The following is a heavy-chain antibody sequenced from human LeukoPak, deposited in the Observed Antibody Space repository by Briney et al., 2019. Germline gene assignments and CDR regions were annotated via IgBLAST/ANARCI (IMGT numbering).Heavy chain of an antibody. V-gene: IGHV4-4*07. CDR3: ARDLSGYGSGSYPFDY. Sequence: KTSETLSLTCTVSGGSISSYCWSWIRQPAGKGLEWIGRIYTSGSTNYNPSLKSRVTMSVDTSKNQFSLKLSSVTAADTAVYYCARDLSGYGSGSYPFDYWGQGTLVTVSS. D-gene: IGHD3-10*01. J-gene: IGHJ4*02. CDR2: IYTSGST. CDR1: GGSISSYC.